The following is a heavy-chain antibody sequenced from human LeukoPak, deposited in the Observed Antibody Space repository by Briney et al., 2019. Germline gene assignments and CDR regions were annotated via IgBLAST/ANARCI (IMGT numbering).Heavy chain of an antibody. V-gene: IGHV3-66*02. D-gene: IGHD6-13*01. Sequence: GGSLRLSCAASGFTVSSNYMSWVRQAPGKGLEWDSVIYSGGSTYYEDSVKDRLTISRDNSKNKLYLQMNSLRAEDTAAYYCARAIMTAASTAAFDIWGQGTMVTVSS. CDR3: ARAIMTAASTAAFDI. CDR2: IYSGGST. CDR1: GFTVSSNY. J-gene: IGHJ3*02.